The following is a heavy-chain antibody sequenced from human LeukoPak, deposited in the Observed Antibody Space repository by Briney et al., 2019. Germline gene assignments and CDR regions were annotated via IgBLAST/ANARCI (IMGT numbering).Heavy chain of an antibody. CDR2: INPSGGST. J-gene: IGHJ5*02. CDR1: GYTFTSYY. D-gene: IGHD3-3*01. Sequence: ASVKVSCKASGYTFTSYYMRWVRQAPGQGLEWMGIINPSGGSTSYAQKFQGRVTMTRDTSTSTVYMELSSLRSEDTAVYYCARNANYDFWSGYQNWFDPWGQGTLVTVSS. V-gene: IGHV1-46*01. CDR3: ARNANYDFWSGYQNWFDP.